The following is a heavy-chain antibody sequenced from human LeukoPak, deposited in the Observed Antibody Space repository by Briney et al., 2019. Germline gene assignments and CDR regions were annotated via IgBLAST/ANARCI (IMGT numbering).Heavy chain of an antibody. CDR2: ISYDGSNK. CDR3: ARDRRYGSGGPGPLDY. V-gene: IGHV3-30*04. CDR1: GFTFSSYA. D-gene: IGHD3-10*01. J-gene: IGHJ4*02. Sequence: GGSLRLSCAASGFTFSSYAMHWVRQAPGKGLEWVAVISYDGSNKYYADSVKGRFTISRDNSKNTLYLQMNSLRAEDTAVYYCARDRRYGSGGPGPLDYWGQGTLVTVSS.